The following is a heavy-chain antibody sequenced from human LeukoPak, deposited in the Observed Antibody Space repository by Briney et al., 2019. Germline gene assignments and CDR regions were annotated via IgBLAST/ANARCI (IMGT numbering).Heavy chain of an antibody. Sequence: SVKVSCKASGGTFSSYAISWVRQAPGQGLEWMGGIIPIFGTANYAQKFQGRVTITADESTSTAYMELSSLRSEDTAVYYCARGPYSSSQFDPWGQETLVTVSS. CDR3: ARGPYSSSQFDP. J-gene: IGHJ5*02. V-gene: IGHV1-69*13. CDR1: GGTFSSYA. CDR2: IIPIFGTA. D-gene: IGHD6-13*01.